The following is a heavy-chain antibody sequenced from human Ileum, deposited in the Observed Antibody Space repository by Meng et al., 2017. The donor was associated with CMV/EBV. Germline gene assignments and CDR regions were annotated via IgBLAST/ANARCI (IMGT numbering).Heavy chain of an antibody. Sequence: LKISCAASGFPFSSYAMHWVRQAPGKGLEWVGVVSFDGSHQYYADSVTGRFTISRDNSDNILFLQMNSLRPEDTAVYYCAREELTVFQGVGFDLWGQGTLVTVSS. CDR2: VSFDGSHQ. J-gene: IGHJ4*03. CDR1: GFPFSSYA. D-gene: IGHD3-10*01. CDR3: AREELTVFQGVGFDL. V-gene: IGHV3-30*04.